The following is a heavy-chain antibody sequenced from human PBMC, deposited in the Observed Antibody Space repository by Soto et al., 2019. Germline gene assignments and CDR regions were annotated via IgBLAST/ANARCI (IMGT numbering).Heavy chain of an antibody. CDR2: FDPEDGET. Sequence: ASVKVSCKVSGYTLTELSMHWVRQAPGKGLEWMGGFDPEDGETIYAQKFQGRVTMTEDTSTDTAYMELSSLRSEDTAVYYCATDSYSSSSKYYYYYGMDVWGQGTTVTVSS. D-gene: IGHD6-6*01. J-gene: IGHJ6*02. CDR1: GYTLTELS. CDR3: ATDSYSSSSKYYYYYGMDV. V-gene: IGHV1-24*01.